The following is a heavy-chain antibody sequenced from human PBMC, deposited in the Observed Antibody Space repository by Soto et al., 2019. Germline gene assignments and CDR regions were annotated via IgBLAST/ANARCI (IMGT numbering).Heavy chain of an antibody. J-gene: IGHJ3*02. Sequence: EVQLLESGGGLVQPGGSLRLSCAASGFTFSSYAMSWVRQAPGKGLEWVSAISGSGGSTYYADSVKGRFIISRDNSKNTLYLQMHSLRAEDTAVYYCAKMLGYYYGSGSPWGDAFDIWGQGTMVTVSS. CDR1: GFTFSSYA. D-gene: IGHD3-10*01. CDR3: AKMLGYYYGSGSPWGDAFDI. V-gene: IGHV3-23*01. CDR2: ISGSGGST.